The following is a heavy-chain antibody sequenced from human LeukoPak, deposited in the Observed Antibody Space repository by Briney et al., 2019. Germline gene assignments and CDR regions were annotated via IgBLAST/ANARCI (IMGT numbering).Heavy chain of an antibody. J-gene: IGHJ4*02. CDR3: ARDQTYSGSGIYTYFDY. Sequence: SETLSLTCAVYGGSFSGYYWSWIRQPPGKGLEWIGEINHSGSTNYNPSLKSRVTISVDTSKNQFSLKLSSVTAADTAVYYCARDQTYSGSGIYTYFDYWGQGILVTVSS. CDR2: INHSGST. V-gene: IGHV4-34*01. D-gene: IGHD3-10*01. CDR1: GGSFSGYY.